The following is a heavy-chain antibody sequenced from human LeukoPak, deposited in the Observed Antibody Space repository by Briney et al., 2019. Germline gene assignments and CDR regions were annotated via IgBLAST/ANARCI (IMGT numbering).Heavy chain of an antibody. J-gene: IGHJ5*02. CDR1: GYTFTGYY. Sequence: ASVKVSCKASGYTFTGYYMHWVLQAPGQGLEWMGWINPNSGGTNYAQKFQGRVTMTRDTSISTAYMELSRLRSDDTAVYYCARALSYSSGWYVGWFDPWGQGTLVTVSS. V-gene: IGHV1-2*02. CDR2: INPNSGGT. CDR3: ARALSYSSGWYVGWFDP. D-gene: IGHD6-19*01.